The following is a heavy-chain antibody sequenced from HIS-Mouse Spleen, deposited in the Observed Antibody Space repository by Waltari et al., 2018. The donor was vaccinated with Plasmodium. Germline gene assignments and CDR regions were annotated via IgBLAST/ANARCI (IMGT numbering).Heavy chain of an antibody. CDR2: ISDDGSNK. V-gene: IGHV3-30*18. D-gene: IGHD6-6*01. CDR3: AKILSYSSSPEDY. Sequence: QVQLVESGGGVVQPGRSLRLSCAASGFTLSSCGRHWVRQAPGKGLGWGAVISDDGSNKYYADSVKGRFTSSRDNSKNTLYLQMNSLRAEDTAVYYCAKILSYSSSPEDYWGQGTLVTVSS. J-gene: IGHJ4*02. CDR1: GFTLSSCG.